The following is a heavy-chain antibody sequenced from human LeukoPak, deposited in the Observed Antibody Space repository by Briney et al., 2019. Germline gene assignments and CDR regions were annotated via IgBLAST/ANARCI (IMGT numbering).Heavy chain of an antibody. CDR1: GFTFSSHA. V-gene: IGHV3-23*01. CDR3: ARDPGVVAFHYFDY. D-gene: IGHD3-3*01. CDR2: IGGSGGST. J-gene: IGHJ4*02. Sequence: PGGSLRLSCAASGFTFSSHAMGWVRQAPGKGREWVAAIGGSGGSTYYADSVKGGFTISRDNSKNTLYLQMNSLRAEDTALYYCARDPGVVAFHYFDYWGQGTLVTVSS.